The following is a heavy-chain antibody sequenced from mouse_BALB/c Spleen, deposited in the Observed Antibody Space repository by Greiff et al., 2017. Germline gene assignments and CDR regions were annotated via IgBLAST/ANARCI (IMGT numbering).Heavy chain of an antibody. J-gene: IGHJ2*01. CDR3: ARDYGCNSYWFAY. D-gene: IGHD1-2*01. CDR1: GFTFSSFG. CDR2: ISSGSSTI. V-gene: IGHV5-17*02. Sequence: EVQLVESGGGLVQPGGSRKLSCAASGFTFSSFGMHWVRQAPEKGLEWVAYISSGSSTIYYADTVKGRFTISRDNPKNTLFLQMTRLKSEDAAMYFCARDYGCNSYWFAYWGQGTTVTVSS.